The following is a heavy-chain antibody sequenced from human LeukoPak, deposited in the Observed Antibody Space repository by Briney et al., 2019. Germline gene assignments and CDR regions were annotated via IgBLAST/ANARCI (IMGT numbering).Heavy chain of an antibody. V-gene: IGHV3-30*02. D-gene: IGHD3-9*01. Sequence: GGSLRLSCAASGFTFSTYGMHWVRQAPGKGLEWVAFIRLDGVTTYHADSVKGRFTISRDNSKNTLYLQMNSLKTEDTAMYYCAKGYDTRHWGQGTLVIVSS. CDR2: IRLDGVTT. J-gene: IGHJ1*01. CDR3: AKGYDTRH. CDR1: GFTFSTYG.